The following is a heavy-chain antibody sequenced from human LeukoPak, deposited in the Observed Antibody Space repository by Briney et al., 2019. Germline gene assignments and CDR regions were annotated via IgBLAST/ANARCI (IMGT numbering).Heavy chain of an antibody. Sequence: GGSLRLSCAASGFTFSSYGMHWVRQAPGKGLEWVAVMWYDGSNKHYADSVKGRFSISRDNSKSTLYLQMNSLRAEDTAVYYCAKDPYYYGSGSYYWDYWGQGTLVTVSS. CDR3: AKDPYYYGSGSYYWDY. V-gene: IGHV3-33*06. J-gene: IGHJ4*02. CDR1: GFTFSSYG. D-gene: IGHD3-10*01. CDR2: MWYDGSNK.